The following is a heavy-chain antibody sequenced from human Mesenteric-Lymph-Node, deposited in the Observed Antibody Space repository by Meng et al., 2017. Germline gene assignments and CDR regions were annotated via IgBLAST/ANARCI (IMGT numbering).Heavy chain of an antibody. CDR1: GYSISSGYY. D-gene: IGHD1-1*01. Sequence: SETLSLTCAVSGYSISSGYYWGWIRRPPGKGLEWVGSIYHSGNTYYNPSLKSRVTISVDTSKNQFSLKLSSVTAADTAVYYCARDRGSGNDGWFDPWGQGTLVTVSS. J-gene: IGHJ5*02. CDR3: ARDRGSGNDGWFDP. CDR2: IYHSGNT. V-gene: IGHV4-38-2*02.